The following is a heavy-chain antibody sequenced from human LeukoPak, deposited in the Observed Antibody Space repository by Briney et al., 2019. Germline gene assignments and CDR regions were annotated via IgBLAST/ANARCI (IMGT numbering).Heavy chain of an antibody. CDR2: IRYDGSNK. CDR1: GFTFSTYG. V-gene: IGHV3-30*02. Sequence: GGSLRLSCAASGFTFSTYGMVWVPQAPGKGLEWVAYIRYDGSNKNYADSVKGRFTISRDNSKNTLCLQMSSLRAEDTAVYYCAQVVTGYCSTTSCPFDSWGQGTLVTVSS. J-gene: IGHJ4*02. CDR3: AQVVTGYCSTTSCPFDS. D-gene: IGHD2-2*01.